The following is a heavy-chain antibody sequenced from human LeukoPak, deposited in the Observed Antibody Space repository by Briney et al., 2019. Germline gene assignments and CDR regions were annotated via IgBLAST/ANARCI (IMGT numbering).Heavy chain of an antibody. CDR2: ISRSIGST. J-gene: IGHJ6*02. CDR1: GFSFSSYA. Sequence: GGSLRLSCAASGFSFSSYAMTWVRQAPGMGLAWASPISRSIGSTYYADSVKGRFTISRGISKSTLYLQMNNLRAEDTAVYYCAKQSAVAGRSYYYYGMDVWGQGTTVTVSS. CDR3: AKQSAVAGRSYYYYGMDV. V-gene: IGHV3-23*01. D-gene: IGHD6-19*01.